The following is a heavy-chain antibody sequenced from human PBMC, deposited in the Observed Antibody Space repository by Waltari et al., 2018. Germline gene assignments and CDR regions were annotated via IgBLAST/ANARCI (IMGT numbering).Heavy chain of an antibody. Sequence: SYYWSWIRQPAGKGLEWIGRIYTSGSTNYNPFLKSRVTMSVDTSKNQFSLKLSSVTAADTAVYYCARDLITMVRGVIIVDAFDIWGQGTMVTVSS. CDR1: SYY. CDR3: ARDLITMVRGVIIVDAFDI. CDR2: IYTSGST. D-gene: IGHD3-10*01. V-gene: IGHV4-4*07. J-gene: IGHJ3*02.